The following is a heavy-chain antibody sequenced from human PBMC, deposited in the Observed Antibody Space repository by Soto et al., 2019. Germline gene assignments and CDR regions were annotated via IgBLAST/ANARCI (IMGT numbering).Heavy chain of an antibody. V-gene: IGHV1-69*13. J-gene: IGHJ4*02. Sequence: SVKVSCTASGGTFSGYAISWVRQAPGQGLEWMGGIIPIFGTANYAQKFQGRVTITADESTSTAYMELSSLRSEDTAVYYCARESRYCSGGSCYFLPGIDYWGRGALVTVSS. CDR3: ARESRYCSGGSCYFLPGIDY. CDR1: GGTFSGYA. CDR2: IIPIFGTA. D-gene: IGHD2-15*01.